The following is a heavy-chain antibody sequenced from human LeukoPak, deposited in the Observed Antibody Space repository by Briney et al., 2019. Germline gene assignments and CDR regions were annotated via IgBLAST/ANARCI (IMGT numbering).Heavy chain of an antibody. J-gene: IGHJ4*02. V-gene: IGHV1-69*13. CDR1: GGTFSSYA. Sequence: ASVKVSCKASGGTFSSYAISWVRQAPGQGLEWMGGISPIFGTANYAQKFQGRVTIIADEPTSTAYMELSSLRSEDTAVYYCARGQVEGSGSCYNLDKWGQGTLVIVSS. CDR3: ARGQVEGSGSCYNLDK. CDR2: ISPIFGTA. D-gene: IGHD3-10*01.